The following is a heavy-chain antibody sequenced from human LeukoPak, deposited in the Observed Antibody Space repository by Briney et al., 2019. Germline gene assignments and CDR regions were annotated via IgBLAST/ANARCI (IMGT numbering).Heavy chain of an antibody. CDR2: IIPILGIA. CDR3: ARDLGGSSWYG. J-gene: IGHJ4*02. V-gene: IGHV1-69*04. D-gene: IGHD6-13*01. CDR1: GGTFSSYA. Sequence: SVKVSCKASGGTFSSYAISWVRQAPGQGLEWMGRIIPILGIANYARKFQGRVTITADKSTSTAYMELSSLRSEDTAVYYCARDLGGSSWYGWGQGTLVTVSS.